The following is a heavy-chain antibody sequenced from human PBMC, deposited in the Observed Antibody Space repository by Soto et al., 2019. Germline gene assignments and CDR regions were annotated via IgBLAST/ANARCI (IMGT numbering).Heavy chain of an antibody. CDR3: ARDLYDTFGGYPRGFDH. CDR1: GFSFNNFG. J-gene: IGHJ4*02. V-gene: IGHV3-33*01. Sequence: GGSLRLSCAASGFSFNNFGIHWVRQAPGKGLEWVAIVWYDGNHRFYADSVKGRFSISRDSSNNTVYLQMNSLRVEDTALYYCARDLYDTFGGYPRGFDHWGQGAQVTVSS. D-gene: IGHD5-12*01. CDR2: VWYDGNHR.